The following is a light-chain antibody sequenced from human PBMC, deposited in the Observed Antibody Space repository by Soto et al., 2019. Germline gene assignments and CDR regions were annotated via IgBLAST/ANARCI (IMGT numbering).Light chain of an antibody. CDR1: SSDVGAYNY. CDR3: SSYGGSNNLL. Sequence: QSALTQPPSASGSPGQSVTISCTGTSSDVGAYNYVSWYQQHPGKAPKSMIYEVSKRPSGVPDRFSGSKSGNTASLTVSGLQAEDEADYYCSSYGGSNNLLFGGGTKVTVL. CDR2: EVS. V-gene: IGLV2-8*01. J-gene: IGLJ3*02.